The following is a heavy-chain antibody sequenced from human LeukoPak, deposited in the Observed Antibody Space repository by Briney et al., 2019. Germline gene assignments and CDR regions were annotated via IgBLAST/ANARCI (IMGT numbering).Heavy chain of an antibody. CDR1: GFTFSGYG. J-gene: IGHJ5*02. CDR3: ARGSGTTGRGDNWFDP. Sequence: GGSLRLSCAASGFTFSGYGMHWVRQAPGKGLEWVAVIWYDGSNKYYADSVKGRFTISRDNSKNTLYLQMNSLRAEDTAVYYCARGSGTTGRGDNWFDPWGQGTLVTVSS. D-gene: IGHD1-7*01. CDR2: IWYDGSNK. V-gene: IGHV3-33*01.